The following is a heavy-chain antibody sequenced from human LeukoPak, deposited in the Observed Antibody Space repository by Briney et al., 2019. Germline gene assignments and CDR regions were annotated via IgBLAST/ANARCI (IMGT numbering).Heavy chain of an antibody. D-gene: IGHD5-18*01. CDR1: GFTLSNYS. J-gene: IGHJ5*02. CDR2: ISGSGFTI. CDR3: ARDRGYSYGSYNWFDP. Sequence: GGSPRLSCAVSGFTLSNYSMNWVRQAPGKGLEWISYISGSGFTIHYADSVKGRFTISRDNSKNTLYLQMNSLRAEDTAVYYCARDRGYSYGSYNWFDPWGQGTLVTVSS. V-gene: IGHV3-48*01.